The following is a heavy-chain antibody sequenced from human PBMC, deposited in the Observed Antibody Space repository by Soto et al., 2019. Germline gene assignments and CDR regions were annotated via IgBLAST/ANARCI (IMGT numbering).Heavy chain of an antibody. J-gene: IGHJ4*02. Sequence: QVQLVESGGGVVQPGRSLRLSCAASGFTFSSYGMHWVRQAPGKGLEWVAVISYDGSNKYYADSVKGRFTTSRDNSKNTLYLQMNSLRAEDTAVYYCAKGPHFEYSSSSFDYWGQGTLVTVSS. CDR2: ISYDGSNK. CDR1: GFTFSSYG. V-gene: IGHV3-30*18. CDR3: AKGPHFEYSSSSFDY. D-gene: IGHD6-6*01.